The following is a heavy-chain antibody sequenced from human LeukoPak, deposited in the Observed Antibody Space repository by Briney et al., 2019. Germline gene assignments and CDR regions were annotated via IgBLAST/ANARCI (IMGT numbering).Heavy chain of an antibody. J-gene: IGHJ3*02. CDR3: ASLGYCSGGSCYLSPDPDAFDI. Sequence: GSLRLSCAASGFTFSSYAMHWVRQAPGKGLEWVAVISYDGSNKYYADSVKGRFTISRDNSKNTLNLQMNSLRAEDTAVYYCASLGYCSGGSCYLSPDPDAFDIWGQGTMVTVSS. CDR2: ISYDGSNK. CDR1: GFTFSSYA. D-gene: IGHD2-15*01. V-gene: IGHV3-30*04.